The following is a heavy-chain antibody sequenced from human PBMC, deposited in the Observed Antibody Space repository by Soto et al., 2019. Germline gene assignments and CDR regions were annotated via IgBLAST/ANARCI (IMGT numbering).Heavy chain of an antibody. J-gene: IGHJ3*01. V-gene: IGHV3-23*01. D-gene: IGHD3-3*01. CDR1: GFTFSNYA. CDR3: ARVDWRLASYA. Sequence: GGSLRLSCAASGFTFSNYAMSWVRQAPGTGLEWVSVISASGDGQYADSVKGRFAISRDNSKNTLFLQMDSLREEDTAIYYCARVDWRLASYAWGQGTMVTVSS. CDR2: ISASGDG.